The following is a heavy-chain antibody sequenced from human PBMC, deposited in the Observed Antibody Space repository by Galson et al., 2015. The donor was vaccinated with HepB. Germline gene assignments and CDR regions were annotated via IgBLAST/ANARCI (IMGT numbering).Heavy chain of an antibody. D-gene: IGHD3-22*01. CDR1: GFTFSSYT. Sequence: SLRLSCAASGFTFSSYTMNWVRQTPGKGLQWLSYISTNGATIHYADSVKGRFTVSRDNTKNSLYLQMNSLRAEDTAVYYCARTYYYDSSFYYSPFDPWGQGTLVTVSS. V-gene: IGHV3-48*04. CDR3: ARTYYYDSSFYYSPFDP. J-gene: IGHJ5*02. CDR2: ISTNGATI.